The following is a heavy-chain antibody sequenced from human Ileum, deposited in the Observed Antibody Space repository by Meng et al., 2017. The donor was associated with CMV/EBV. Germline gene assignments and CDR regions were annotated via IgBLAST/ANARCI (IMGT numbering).Heavy chain of an antibody. J-gene: IGHJ5*02. CDR2: IHPTGTT. CDR3: ARAAARGVPVDL. D-gene: IGHD3-10*01. V-gene: IGHV4-4*07. Sequence: QLQRQESGPRRLQPSETLSLTCNVTGGSLTSYYWTWIRQPAGKGLEWIGRIHPTGTTDDNPSLRSRVSMSLDKSKNQFSLKLTSVTAADTAVYYCARAAARGVPVDLWGQGTLVTVSS. CDR1: GGSLTSYY.